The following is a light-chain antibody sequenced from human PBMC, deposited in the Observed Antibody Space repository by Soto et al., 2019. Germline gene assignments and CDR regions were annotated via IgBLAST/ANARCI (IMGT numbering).Light chain of an antibody. V-gene: IGLV1-40*01. CDR3: QSYDSRLSGSV. Sequence: SVLTQPPSMSGAPGQRVTVSCTGSSSNIGAGYDVHWYQQLPGTAPKLLIFGNNNRPSGVPDRFSGSKSGTSASLAITGLQAEDEADYYCQSYDSRLSGSVFGGGTKLTVL. J-gene: IGLJ2*01. CDR2: GNN. CDR1: SSNIGAGYD.